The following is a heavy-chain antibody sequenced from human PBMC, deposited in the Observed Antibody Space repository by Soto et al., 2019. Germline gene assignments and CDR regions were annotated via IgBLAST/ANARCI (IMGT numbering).Heavy chain of an antibody. CDR1: GFTFSSYG. CDR2: IWYDGSNK. J-gene: IGHJ6*02. D-gene: IGHD3-22*01. CDR3: ANYDSYYYGMDV. V-gene: IGHV3-33*06. Sequence: GGSLRLSCAASGFTFSSYGMHWVRQAPGKGLEWVAVIWYDGSNKYYADSVKGRFTISRDNSKNTLYLQMNSLRAEDTAVYYCANYDSYYYGMDVWGQGTTVTVSS.